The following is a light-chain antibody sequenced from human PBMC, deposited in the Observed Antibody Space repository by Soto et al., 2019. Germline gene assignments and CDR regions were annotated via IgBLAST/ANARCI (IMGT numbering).Light chain of an antibody. V-gene: IGKV3-20*01. Sequence: EIVLTQSPGTLSLSPGERATLSCRASQSLSTYSLAWYQQKPGQTPRLLIYAASTRDTDIPDRFNGSGSGKDFALPMSRLEPEDFALYYCQQYEASPHTFGPGTKVDVK. CDR3: QQYEASPHT. CDR1: QSLSTYS. CDR2: AAS. J-gene: IGKJ3*01.